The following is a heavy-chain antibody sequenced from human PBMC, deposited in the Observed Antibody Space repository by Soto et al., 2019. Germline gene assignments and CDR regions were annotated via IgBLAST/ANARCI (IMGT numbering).Heavy chain of an antibody. CDR3: AKGGTSHIYGIDV. CDR1: GFTFQNFV. V-gene: IGHV3-23*01. D-gene: IGHD2-2*01. J-gene: IGHJ6*02. Sequence: EVQLLETGEGMVQPGGSLRLSCTASGFTFQNFVINWVRQAPGKGLEWVSIIGGTGQYTYYADSVRGRFTFSRDNSENTVYLEMNSLRAEDTAIYFCAKGGTSHIYGIDVWGPGTTVIVSS. CDR2: IGGTGQYT.